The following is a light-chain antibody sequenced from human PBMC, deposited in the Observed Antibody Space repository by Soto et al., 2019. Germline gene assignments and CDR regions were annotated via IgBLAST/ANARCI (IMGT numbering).Light chain of an antibody. CDR2: DVS. CDR3: SSYTSSSTPLWV. V-gene: IGLV2-14*01. CDR1: SSDVGGYNY. Sequence: QSALTQPASVSGSPGQSITISCTGTSSDVGGYNYVSWYQQHPGKAPKLMIYDVSNRPSGVSDRFSGSKSGNTASLTISGLQAEDEAVYYCSSYTSSSTPLWVFGTGPMLTVL. J-gene: IGLJ1*01.